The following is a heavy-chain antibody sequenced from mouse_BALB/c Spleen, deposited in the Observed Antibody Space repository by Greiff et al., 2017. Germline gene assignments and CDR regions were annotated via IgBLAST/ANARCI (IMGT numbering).Heavy chain of an antibody. CDR1: GFSLSSYS. CDR3: ARNLDGKGDWFAY. J-gene: IGHJ3*01. CDR2: IWGGGST. Sequence: VHLVESGPGLVAPSQSLSITCTVSGFSLSSYSVHWVRQPPGKGLEWLGMIWGGGSTDYNSALKSRLSISKDNSKSQVFLKMNSLQTDDTAMYCCARNLDGKGDWFAYWGQGTLVTVSA. D-gene: IGHD2-1*01. V-gene: IGHV2-6-4*01.